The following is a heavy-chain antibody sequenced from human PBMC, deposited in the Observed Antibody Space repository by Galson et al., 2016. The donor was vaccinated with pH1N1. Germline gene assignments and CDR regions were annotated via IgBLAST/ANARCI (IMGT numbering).Heavy chain of an antibody. V-gene: IGHV5-51*01. J-gene: IGHJ5*02. CDR3: ARRAGVAAAGAFDL. CDR1: GYSFTTYW. Sequence: QSGAEVKKPGESLKISCKGSGYSFTTYWIGWLRQMPGKGLEWMGTIYPGDSATRSSPSFEGQVTMSADKSISTAYLHLSSLKASDTASYYCARRAGVAAAGAFDLWGQGTLLIVSS. CDR2: IYPGDSAT. D-gene: IGHD6-13*01.